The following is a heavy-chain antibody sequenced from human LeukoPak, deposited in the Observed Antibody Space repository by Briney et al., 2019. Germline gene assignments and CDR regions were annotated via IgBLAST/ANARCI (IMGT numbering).Heavy chain of an antibody. CDR3: ARAGDIVVVPDNWFDP. J-gene: IGHJ5*02. CDR1: AYTFTSNN. CDR2: TNPNSGNT. D-gene: IGHD2-2*01. V-gene: IGHV1-8*02. Sequence: ASVKVSLKSSAYTFTSNNNNMKRHAQAQGLEWVGGTNPNSGNTAYSQKFQGRVTITRNTSISTAYMELSSLRSEDTAVYYCARAGDIVVVPDNWFDPWGQGTLVTVSS.